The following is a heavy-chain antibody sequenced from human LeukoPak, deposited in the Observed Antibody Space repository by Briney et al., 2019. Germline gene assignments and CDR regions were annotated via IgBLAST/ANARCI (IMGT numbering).Heavy chain of an antibody. CDR1: GFTFSSYS. J-gene: IGHJ4*02. V-gene: IGHV3-21*01. CDR3: ARASKPYYYDSSGYYFDY. D-gene: IGHD3-22*01. CDR2: ISSSSSYI. Sequence: GGSLRLSCAASGFTFSSYSMNWVRQAPGKGLEWVSSISSSSSYIYYADSVKGRFTIFRDNAKNSLYLQMNSLRAEDTAVYYCARASKPYYYDSSGYYFDYWGQGTLVTVSS.